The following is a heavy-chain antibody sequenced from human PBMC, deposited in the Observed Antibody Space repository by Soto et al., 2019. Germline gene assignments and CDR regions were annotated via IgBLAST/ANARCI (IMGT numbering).Heavy chain of an antibody. J-gene: IGHJ6*02. D-gene: IGHD3-10*01. V-gene: IGHV1-18*01. Sequence: QVQLVQSEAEVKKPGASVKVSCKASGYIFSSYGISWVRQAPGQGLEWTGWIITYNGNTNYPQKLQGRVTMTTDTSTSTAYMELRSLRSDDTAVYYCARVRRTMLRGSNYYYYGMDVWGQGTTVTVSS. CDR3: ARVRRTMLRGSNYYYYGMDV. CDR2: IITYNGNT. CDR1: GYIFSSYG.